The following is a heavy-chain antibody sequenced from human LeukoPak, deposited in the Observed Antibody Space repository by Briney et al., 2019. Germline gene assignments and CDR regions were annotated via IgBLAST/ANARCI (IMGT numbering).Heavy chain of an antibody. Sequence: MASETLSLTCTVSGGSISSGSYYWSWIRQPAGKGLEWIGRIYTSGSTNYNPSLKSRVTISVDTSKNQFSLKLSSVTAADTAVYYCARQGYSSSPFDYWGQGTLVTVSS. CDR2: IYTSGST. J-gene: IGHJ4*02. V-gene: IGHV4-61*02. CDR3: ARQGYSSSPFDY. D-gene: IGHD6-6*01. CDR1: GGSISSGSYY.